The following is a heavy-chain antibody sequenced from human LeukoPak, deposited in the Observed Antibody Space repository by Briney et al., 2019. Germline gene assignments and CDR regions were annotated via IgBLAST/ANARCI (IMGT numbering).Heavy chain of an antibody. D-gene: IGHD3-22*01. V-gene: IGHV1-2*02. Sequence: ASVKVSCKASGYTFTGYYMHWVRQAPGQGLEWMGWINPNSGGANYAQKFQGRVTMTRDTSISTAYMELSRQRSDDTAVYYCARIVGYYDSSGYLGYWGQGTLVTVSS. CDR2: INPNSGGA. CDR1: GYTFTGYY. J-gene: IGHJ4*02. CDR3: ARIVGYYDSSGYLGY.